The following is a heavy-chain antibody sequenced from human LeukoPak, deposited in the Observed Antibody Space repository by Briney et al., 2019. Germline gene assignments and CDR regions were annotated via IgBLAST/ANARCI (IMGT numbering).Heavy chain of an antibody. J-gene: IGHJ4*02. D-gene: IGHD4-11*01. V-gene: IGHV4-59*08. CDR2: IYYSGSV. CDR3: ARLQSYGNFLDDY. Sequence: SETLSLTCTVSGGSLTSYYWSWIRQPPGKGLQWIGYIYYSGSVNYNPSLKSRVTISVDTSKNQFSLNLSSVTAADTAVYYCARLQSYGNFLDDYWGQGTLVTVSS. CDR1: GGSLTSYY.